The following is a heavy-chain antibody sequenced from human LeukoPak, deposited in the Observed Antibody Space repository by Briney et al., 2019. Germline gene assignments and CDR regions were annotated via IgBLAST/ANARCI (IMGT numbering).Heavy chain of an antibody. V-gene: IGHV3-48*01. CDR3: ARESSVKDFDY. CDR2: ISSSSSTI. J-gene: IGHJ4*02. CDR1: GFTFSSYS. D-gene: IGHD2-2*01. Sequence: GGSLRLSCAASGFTFSSYSMNWVRQAPGKGLEWVSYISSSSSTIYYADSVKGRFTISRDNAKNSLYLQMNSLRAEDTAAYYCARESSVKDFDYWGQGTLVTVSS.